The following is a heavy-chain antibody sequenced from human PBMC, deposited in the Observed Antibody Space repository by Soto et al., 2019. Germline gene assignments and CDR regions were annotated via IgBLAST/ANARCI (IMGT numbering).Heavy chain of an antibody. V-gene: IGHV3-74*01. CDR2: INSDGSST. CDR1: GFTFSSYW. D-gene: IGHD3-22*01. J-gene: IGHJ4*02. CDR3: VRENYDSSGGN. Sequence: PGGSLRLSCAASGFTFSSYWMHWVRQAPGKGLVWVSRINSDGSSTTYADSVKGRFTISRDNAKNTLYLQMNSLRAEDTAVYYCVRENYDSSGGNWGQGTLVTVSS.